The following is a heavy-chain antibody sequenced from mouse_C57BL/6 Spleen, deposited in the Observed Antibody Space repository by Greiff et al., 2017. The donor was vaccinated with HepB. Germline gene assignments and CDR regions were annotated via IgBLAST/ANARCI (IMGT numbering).Heavy chain of an antibody. Sequence: QVQLQQPGAELVKPGASVKLSCKASGYTFTSYWMHWVKQRPGRGLEWIGRIDPNSGGTKYNEKFKSKATLTVDKPSSTAYMQLSSLTSEDSAVYDCARMGPTIVTTGYAMDYWGQGTLVTVSA. CDR2: IDPNSGGT. CDR3: ARMGPTIVTTGYAMDY. CDR1: GYTFTSYW. D-gene: IGHD2-5*01. J-gene: IGHJ3*01. V-gene: IGHV1-72*01.